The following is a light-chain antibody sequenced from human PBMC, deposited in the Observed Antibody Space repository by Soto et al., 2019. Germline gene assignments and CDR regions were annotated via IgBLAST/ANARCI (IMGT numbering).Light chain of an antibody. V-gene: IGKV3-15*01. Sequence: EIVMTQSPVTLSVSPGERATLSCRASQSVSSNLAWYQQKPGQAPRLLIYGASTRTTGIPARFSGSGSGTEFTLTISSLQSEDFGLYYCQQYNNWPQTFGQGTKVEIK. J-gene: IGKJ1*01. CDR1: QSVSSN. CDR3: QQYNNWPQT. CDR2: GAS.